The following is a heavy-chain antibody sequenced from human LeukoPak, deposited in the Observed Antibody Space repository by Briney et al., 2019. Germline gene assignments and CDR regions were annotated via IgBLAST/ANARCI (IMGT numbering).Heavy chain of an antibody. CDR2: IYYSGST. J-gene: IGHJ4*02. Sequence: SETLSLTCTVSGGSISSGDYYWSWIRQPPGKGLEWIGYIYYSGSTNYNPSLKSRVTISVDTSKNQFSLKLSSVTAADTAVYYCARSWELDYYFDYWGQGTLVTVSS. V-gene: IGHV4-61*08. D-gene: IGHD1-26*01. CDR3: ARSWELDYYFDY. CDR1: GGSISSGDYY.